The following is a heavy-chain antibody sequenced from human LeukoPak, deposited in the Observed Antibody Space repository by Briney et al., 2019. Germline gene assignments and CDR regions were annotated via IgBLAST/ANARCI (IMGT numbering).Heavy chain of an antibody. CDR3: ARDGGYSYGYVHYYYMDV. Sequence: GASVKVSCKASGYTFTTYSISWVRQAPGQGLEWMGWISAYNGKTNFAQKFQGRITMTTDTSTSTAYMELSRLRSDDTAVYYCARDGGYSYGYVHYYYMDVWGKGTTVTVSS. J-gene: IGHJ6*03. CDR2: ISAYNGKT. CDR1: GYTFTTYS. V-gene: IGHV1-18*01. D-gene: IGHD5-18*01.